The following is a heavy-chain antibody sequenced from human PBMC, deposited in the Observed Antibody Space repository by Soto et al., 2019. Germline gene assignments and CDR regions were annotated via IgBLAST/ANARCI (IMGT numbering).Heavy chain of an antibody. CDR1: GGCISSSSYY. CDR3: ESPKLAFYNWFDY. D-gene: IGHD3-3*02. Sequence: SSETLSLTCTVSGGCISSSSYYWGWIRQPPGKGLEWIGSIYYSGSTYYNPSLKSRVTISVDTSKNQFSLKLSSVTAADKAVYFCESPKLAFYNWFDYWGQGTLVTV. V-gene: IGHV4-39*01. J-gene: IGHJ5*01. CDR2: IYYSGST.